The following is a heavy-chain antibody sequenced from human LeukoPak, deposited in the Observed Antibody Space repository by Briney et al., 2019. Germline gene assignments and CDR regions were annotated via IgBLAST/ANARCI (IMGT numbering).Heavy chain of an antibody. Sequence: GESLKISCQASGYSFTPYWIGWVRQMPGKGLEWMGIIYPGDSDTRYSPSFQGQVTISADKSISTAYLQWSSLKASDTAMYYCASIVFDAFDIWGQGTMVTVSS. D-gene: IGHD3-22*01. CDR3: ASIVFDAFDI. V-gene: IGHV5-51*01. CDR2: IYPGDSDT. J-gene: IGHJ3*02. CDR1: GYSFTPYW.